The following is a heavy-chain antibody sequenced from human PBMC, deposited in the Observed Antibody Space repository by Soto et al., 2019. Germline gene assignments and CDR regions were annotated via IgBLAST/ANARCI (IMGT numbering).Heavy chain of an antibody. CDR3: ALTDYYGGGNFDY. V-gene: IGHV2-5*02. Sequence: QITLKESGPTLVKPTQTLTLTCTFSGVSLSTSGVGMGWIRQPPGKALEWLALIYWDDDKRYRPSLRSRLTITKDTSKDQVVLIMTNMDPVDTATYYCALTDYYGGGNFDYWSQGTLVTVSS. J-gene: IGHJ4*02. D-gene: IGHD3-10*01. CDR1: GVSLSTSGVG. CDR2: IYWDDDK.